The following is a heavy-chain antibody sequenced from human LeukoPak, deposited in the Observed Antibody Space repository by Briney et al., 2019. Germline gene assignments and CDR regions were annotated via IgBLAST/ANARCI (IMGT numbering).Heavy chain of an antibody. CDR2: ISGSGDST. D-gene: IGHD6-19*01. CDR3: AKGAVAGTGRGFDI. J-gene: IGHJ3*02. V-gene: IGHV3-23*01. CDR1: GFTFSSYA. Sequence: GGSLRLSCAASGFTFSSYAMNWVRQAPGKGLEWVSLISGSGDSTDYADSVKGRFTISRDNSKNTLYLQINSLRADDTAVYYCAKGAVAGTGRGFDIWGQGTLVTVSS.